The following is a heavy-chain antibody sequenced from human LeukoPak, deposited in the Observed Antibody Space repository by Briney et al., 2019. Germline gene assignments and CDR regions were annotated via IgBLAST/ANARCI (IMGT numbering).Heavy chain of an antibody. CDR1: GYTFTDYY. CDR3: ARARRDSSGRYYFDY. Sequence: ASVKVSCKASGYTFTDYYMHWVRQAPGQGLEWMGWINPNSGGTNYAQKFQGRVTMTTDTSTSTAYMELRSLRSDDTAVYYCARARRDSSGRYYFDYWGQGTLVTVSS. D-gene: IGHD3-22*01. V-gene: IGHV1-2*02. J-gene: IGHJ4*02. CDR2: INPNSGGT.